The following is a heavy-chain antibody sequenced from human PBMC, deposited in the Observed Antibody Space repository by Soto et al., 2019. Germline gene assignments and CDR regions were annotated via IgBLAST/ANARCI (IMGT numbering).Heavy chain of an antibody. CDR3: AKDSAAGGSPFDY. V-gene: IGHV3-30*18. D-gene: IGHD2-15*01. CDR1: GFIFSNYG. J-gene: IGHJ4*02. Sequence: PGGSLRLSCAASGFIFSNYGIHWVRQAPGKGLEWVAVISYDGSKKLYADSVRGRLTISRDNSKNTVSLQMNSLRAEDTAVYYCAKDSAAGGSPFDYWGQGTLVTVSS. CDR2: ISYDGSKK.